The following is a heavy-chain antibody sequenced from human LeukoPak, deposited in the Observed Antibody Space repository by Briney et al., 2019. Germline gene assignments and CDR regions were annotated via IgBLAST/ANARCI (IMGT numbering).Heavy chain of an antibody. V-gene: IGHV1-18*01. Sequence: ASVKVSCKASGYSFTSYGFNWVRQAPGQGLEWMGWMSAYNGKTNYAHSLQGRVTVTADTSTSTAYMELRSLRSEDTAVYYCATALVVVITTDAFDIWGQGTMVTVSS. J-gene: IGHJ3*02. CDR3: ATALVVVITTDAFDI. CDR2: MSAYNGKT. CDR1: GYSFTSYG. D-gene: IGHD3-22*01.